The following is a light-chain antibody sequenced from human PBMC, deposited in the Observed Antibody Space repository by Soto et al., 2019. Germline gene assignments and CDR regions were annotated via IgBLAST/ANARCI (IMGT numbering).Light chain of an antibody. V-gene: IGLV2-14*01. J-gene: IGLJ1*01. CDR1: SSDVGGYNY. Sequence: QSALTQPASVSGSPGQSITISCTGTSSDVGGYNYVSWYQQHPGKAPKLMIYDVTNRPSGGSNRFSGSKSGNTASLTISGLQAEDEADYYCGSYTTTSTYVFGPGTKLTVL. CDR2: DVT. CDR3: GSYTTTSTYV.